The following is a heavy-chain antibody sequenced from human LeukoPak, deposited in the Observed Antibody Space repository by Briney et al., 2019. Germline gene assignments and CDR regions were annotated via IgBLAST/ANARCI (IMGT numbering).Heavy chain of an antibody. CDR2: ITASGTAM. D-gene: IGHD2-15*01. Sequence: GGSLRLSCAASGFTFSSYSMNWVRQAPGKGLEWVSHITASGTAMFYADSVKGRFTISRDNAKNSLYLQMNSLRDEDTAVYYCVRAVVVAASYRFDPWGQGTLVTVSS. CDR3: VRAVVVAASYRFDP. V-gene: IGHV3-48*02. CDR1: GFTFSSYS. J-gene: IGHJ5*02.